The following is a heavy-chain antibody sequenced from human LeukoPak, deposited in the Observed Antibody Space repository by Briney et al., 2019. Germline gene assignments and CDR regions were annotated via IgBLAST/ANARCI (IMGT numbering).Heavy chain of an antibody. J-gene: IGHJ2*01. CDR1: GFTFSSYS. D-gene: IGHD6-19*01. CDR3: ARAPVAGTGYYWYFDL. CDR2: IISSSSYI. Sequence: VKPGGSLRLSCAASGFTFSSYSMNWARQAPGKALEWFLSIISSSSYIYYADSVKGRFTISRDKDKISLYLQMSSLRAEDTVVYYCARAPVAGTGYYWYFDLWGSGTLVTVSS. V-gene: IGHV3-21*01.